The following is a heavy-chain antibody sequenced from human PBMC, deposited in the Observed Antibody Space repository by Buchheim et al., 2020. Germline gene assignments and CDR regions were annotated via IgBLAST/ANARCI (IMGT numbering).Heavy chain of an antibody. CDR2: ISGSGGST. CDR3: AKAPSSITMFGVVTLYYYYGMDV. V-gene: IGHV3-23*01. D-gene: IGHD3-3*01. CDR1: GFTFSSYA. Sequence: EVQLLESGGGLVQPGGSLRLSCAASGFTFSSYAMSWVRQAPGKGLEWVSAISGSGGSTYYADSVKGRFTISRDNSKNTLNLQMNSLRAEDTAVYHCAKAPSSITMFGVVTLYYYYGMDVWGQGTT. J-gene: IGHJ6*02.